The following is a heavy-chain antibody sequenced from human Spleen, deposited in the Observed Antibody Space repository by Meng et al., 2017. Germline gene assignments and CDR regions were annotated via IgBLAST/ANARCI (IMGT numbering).Heavy chain of an antibody. CDR3: ARGTPGRSYSDY. J-gene: IGHJ4*02. Sequence: QVQPVQSGPEVKKPGASVKVSCKASGYTFTVYGVSWVRQAPGQGLEWMAWHGAHDGDTSHAPKFQGRVTVSADRPTATAYMELRSLRSDDTAVYYCARGTPGRSYSDYWGQGTLVTVSS. CDR1: GYTFTVYG. CDR2: HGAHDGDT. V-gene: IGHV1-18*01. D-gene: IGHD3-10*01.